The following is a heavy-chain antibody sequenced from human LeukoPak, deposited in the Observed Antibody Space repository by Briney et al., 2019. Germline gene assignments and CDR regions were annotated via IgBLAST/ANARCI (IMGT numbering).Heavy chain of an antibody. J-gene: IGHJ6*03. Sequence: GGSLRLSCAASEITFSTYAIHWVRQAPGKGLEWVAVISYDGSNKYYADSVKGRFTISRDNSKNTLYLQMNSLRAEDTAVYYCAKDPMVRGVIITSIRPSYYMDVWGKGTTVTVSS. CDR2: ISYDGSNK. D-gene: IGHD3-10*01. V-gene: IGHV3-30-3*01. CDR3: AKDPMVRGVIITSIRPSYYMDV. CDR1: EITFSTYA.